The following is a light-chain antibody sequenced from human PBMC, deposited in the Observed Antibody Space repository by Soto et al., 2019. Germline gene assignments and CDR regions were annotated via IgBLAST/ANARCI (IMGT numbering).Light chain of an antibody. CDR3: QQFAISTT. J-gene: IGKJ1*01. V-gene: IGKV2D-29*01. CDR1: QSLLHSDGMTY. CDR2: EVS. Sequence: EIVMTQTPLSLSVTPGQPASISCKSSQSLLHSDGMTYFYWYLQKPGQPPQLLIYEVSNRFSGMPDRFSGSGSGTDFTLTISSLQPDDFATYYCQQFAISTTFGQGTKVDIK.